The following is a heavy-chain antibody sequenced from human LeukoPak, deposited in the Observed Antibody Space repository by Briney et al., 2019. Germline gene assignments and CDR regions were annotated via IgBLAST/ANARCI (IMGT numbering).Heavy chain of an antibody. CDR3: ARVDKWELAYMDV. D-gene: IGHD1-26*01. Sequence: PSETLSLTCTVSGGSISSYYWSWIRQPPGKGLEWIGYIYYSGSTNYNPSLKSRVTISVDTSKNQFSLKLSSVTAADTAVYYCARVDKWELAYMDVWGKGTTVTVSS. V-gene: IGHV4-59*12. CDR1: GGSISSYY. CDR2: IYYSGST. J-gene: IGHJ6*03.